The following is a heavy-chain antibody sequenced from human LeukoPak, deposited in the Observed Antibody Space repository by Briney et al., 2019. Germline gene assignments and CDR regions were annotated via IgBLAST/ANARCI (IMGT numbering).Heavy chain of an antibody. CDR3: ARPHHGLGSGPGI. CDR1: GCSFTSYW. Sequence: GESLKISCKGSGCSFTSYWIGWVRQMPGKGLEWMGIIYPGDSDTRYSPSFQGQVTISADKSISTAYLQWSSLKASDTAMYYCARPHHGLGSGPGIWGQGTMVTVSS. D-gene: IGHD3-10*02. CDR2: IYPGDSDT. V-gene: IGHV5-51*01. J-gene: IGHJ3*02.